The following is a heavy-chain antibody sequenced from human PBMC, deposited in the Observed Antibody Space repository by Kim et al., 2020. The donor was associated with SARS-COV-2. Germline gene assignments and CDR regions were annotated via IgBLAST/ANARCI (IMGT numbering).Heavy chain of an antibody. J-gene: IGHJ4*02. Sequence: GGSLRLSCAASGFTFSSYSMNWVRQAPGKGLEWVSSISSSSSYIYYADSVKGRFTISRDNAKNSLYLQMNSLRAEDTAVYYCARGNPKYDFWSGYYPNDYWGQGTLVTVSS. CDR1: GFTFSSYS. CDR3: ARGNPKYDFWSGYYPNDY. CDR2: ISSSSSYI. D-gene: IGHD3-3*01. V-gene: IGHV3-21*01.